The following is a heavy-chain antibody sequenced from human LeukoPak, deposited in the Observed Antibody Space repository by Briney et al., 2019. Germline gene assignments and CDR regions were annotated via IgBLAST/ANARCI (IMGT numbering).Heavy chain of an antibody. D-gene: IGHD5-24*01. V-gene: IGHV4-59*08. CDR3: ARAYFGYTNWFDP. CDR1: GESISGLY. J-gene: IGHJ5*02. CDR2: IYYSGSS. Sequence: SETLSLTCTVSGESISGLYWNWIRQPPGKGLEWIGYIYYSGSSNYDPSLKSRVTISVDTSKNQFSLKLSSVTAADTAVYYCARAYFGYTNWFDPWGQGTLVTVSS.